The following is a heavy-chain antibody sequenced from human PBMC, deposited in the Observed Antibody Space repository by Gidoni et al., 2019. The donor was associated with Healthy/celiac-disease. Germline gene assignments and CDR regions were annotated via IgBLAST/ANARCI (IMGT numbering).Heavy chain of an antibody. CDR3: AHYYDSSGYLGEDAFDI. J-gene: IGHJ3*02. CDR1: GFSLITSGVG. V-gene: IGHV2-5*01. D-gene: IGHD3-22*01. CDR2: IYWNDDK. Sequence: QITLKESGPTLVKPTQTLTLTYTFSGFSLITSGVGVGWIRQPPGKALEWLALIYWNDDKRYSPSLKSRLTITKYTYKNQVVLKMTNMDPVDTATYYCAHYYDSSGYLGEDAFDIWGQGTMVTVSS.